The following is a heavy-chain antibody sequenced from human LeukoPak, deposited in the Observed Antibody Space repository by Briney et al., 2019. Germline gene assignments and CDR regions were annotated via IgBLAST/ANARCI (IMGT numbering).Heavy chain of an antibody. CDR2: IKSDGSST. J-gene: IGHJ4*02. Sequence: GGSLRLSCAASGFTFSGYWMHWVRQVPGKGLVWVSRIKSDGSSTSYADLVKGRFTMSRDNAKNTLYLQMNSLRAEDTAVYHCARESRTDYYGDYWGQGTLVTVSS. CDR3: ARESRTDYYGDY. CDR1: GFTFSGYW. D-gene: IGHD3-10*01. V-gene: IGHV3-74*01.